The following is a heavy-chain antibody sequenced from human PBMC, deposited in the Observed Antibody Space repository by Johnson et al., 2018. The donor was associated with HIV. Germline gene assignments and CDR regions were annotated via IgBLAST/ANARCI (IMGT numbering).Heavy chain of an antibody. V-gene: IGHV3-7*01. CDR1: GFAFSRYW. Sequence: EVQLVESGGGLVQFGESLRLSCAASGFAFSRYWMSWVRQAPGRGLEWVANIKQDGSEKSYVGSVRGRFSISRDNAKNSLYLHMNNLRAEDTAVYYCTGGWYSLSAFDIWGQGTVVTVSS. D-gene: IGHD6-19*01. CDR3: TGGWYSLSAFDI. CDR2: IKQDGSEK. J-gene: IGHJ3*02.